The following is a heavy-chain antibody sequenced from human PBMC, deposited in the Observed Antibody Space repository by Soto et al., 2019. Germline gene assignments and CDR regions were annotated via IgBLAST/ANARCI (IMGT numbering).Heavy chain of an antibody. V-gene: IGHV3-33*08. CDR1: GFTFSSYG. J-gene: IGHJ4*02. D-gene: IGHD1-1*01. CDR3: ALSWYSYYFDL. Sequence: PGGSLRLSCAASGFTFSSYGMHWVRQAPGKGLEWVAVIWYDGSDKYYADSVKGRFTISRDNSKNTLYLQMNNLRAEDTAVYYCALSWYSYYFDLWGQGTFVTVSS. CDR2: IWYDGSDK.